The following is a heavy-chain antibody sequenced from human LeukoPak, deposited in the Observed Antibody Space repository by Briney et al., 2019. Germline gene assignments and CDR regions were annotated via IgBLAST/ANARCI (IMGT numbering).Heavy chain of an antibody. D-gene: IGHD3-10*01. CDR2: IIPIFGTA. Sequence: SVKVSCKASGGTFSSYAISWVRQAPGQGLEWMGGIIPIFGTANYAQKFQGRVTITADESTSTAYMELSSLRSEDTAVYYCARVKDRSGYFDYWGQGTLVTVSS. CDR1: GGTFSSYA. CDR3: ARVKDRSGYFDY. V-gene: IGHV1-69*13. J-gene: IGHJ4*02.